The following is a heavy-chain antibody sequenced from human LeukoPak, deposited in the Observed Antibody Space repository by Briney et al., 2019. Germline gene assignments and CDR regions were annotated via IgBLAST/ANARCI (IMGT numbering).Heavy chain of an antibody. J-gene: IGHJ4*02. CDR2: INPDSGGT. V-gene: IGHV1-2*02. CDR1: GYPFTGYY. Sequence: VASVKVSCKASGYPFTGYYIHWVRQAPGQGLEWMGWINPDSGGTHYAQKFQGRVSMTRDTSITTAYMELSRLEIDDTALYDCAREGLSSSTWHICDSWGQGALVTVSS. CDR3: AREGLSSSTWHICDS. D-gene: IGHD6-13*01.